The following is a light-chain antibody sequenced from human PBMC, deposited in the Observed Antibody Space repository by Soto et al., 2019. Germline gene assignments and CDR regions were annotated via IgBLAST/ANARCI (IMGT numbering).Light chain of an antibody. CDR1: QDIGRR. CDR2: AAS. CDR3: LQVYSFPRT. Sequence: DIQMTQSPSSVSASIGDRVTITCRASQDIGRRVAWFQQKPGKAPKYLIQAASSLQGGVPSTFSGSGSGTDFTLTINTLHPEDFATYYCLQVYSFPRTFGQGTKVEIK. J-gene: IGKJ1*01. V-gene: IGKV1-12*01.